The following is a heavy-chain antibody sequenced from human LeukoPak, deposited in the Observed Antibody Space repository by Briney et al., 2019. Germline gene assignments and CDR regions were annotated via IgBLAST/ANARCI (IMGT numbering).Heavy chain of an antibody. D-gene: IGHD1-26*01. CDR2: ISSSSSYI. CDR3: ATYSGSIDAFDI. Sequence: RGSLRLSCAASGFTFSSYSMNWVRQAPGKGLEWVSSISSSSSYIYYADSVKGRFTISRDNAKNSLYLQMNSLRAEDTAVYYCATYSGSIDAFDIWGQGTMVTVSS. CDR1: GFTFSSYS. V-gene: IGHV3-21*01. J-gene: IGHJ3*02.